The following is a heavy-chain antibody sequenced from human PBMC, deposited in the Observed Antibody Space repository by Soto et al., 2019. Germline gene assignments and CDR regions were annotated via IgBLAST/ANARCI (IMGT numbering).Heavy chain of an antibody. J-gene: IGHJ6*02. CDR1: GGSISSGGYY. Sequence: QVQLQESGPGLVKPSQTLSLTCTVSGGSISSGGYYWSWIRQHPGQGLEWIGYIYYSGSTYYNPSLKSRVTISVDTSKNQFTLKLSSVTAADTAVYYCARDFGPAAISGYYGMDVWGQGTTVTVSS. V-gene: IGHV4-31*03. CDR2: IYYSGST. D-gene: IGHD2-2*01. CDR3: ARDFGPAAISGYYGMDV.